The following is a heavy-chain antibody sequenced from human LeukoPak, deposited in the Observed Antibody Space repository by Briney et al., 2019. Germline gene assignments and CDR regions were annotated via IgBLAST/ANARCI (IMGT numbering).Heavy chain of an antibody. Sequence: PGGSLRLSCAVSGLTFSDYRMIWVRQAPEKRLDWVAVISYDGSIKYYADSVKGRFTISRDDSKNTLCLQMNSLRAEDTAVYYCAKALAWGAVADPFDYWGQGTLVTVSS. J-gene: IGHJ4*02. CDR2: ISYDGSIK. V-gene: IGHV3-30*18. D-gene: IGHD6-19*01. CDR3: AKALAWGAVADPFDY. CDR1: GLTFSDYR.